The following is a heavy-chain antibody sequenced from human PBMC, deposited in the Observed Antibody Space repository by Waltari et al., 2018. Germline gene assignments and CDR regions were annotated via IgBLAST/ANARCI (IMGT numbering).Heavy chain of an antibody. Sequence: QVQLVQSGAEVKKPGASVKVSCKASGYTFTGYYMHWVRQAPGQGLEWMGRINPKIGGTNQAQKFQGRVTMTRDTAISTAYMELSSLRSDDTAVYYCARSNPTLTRSYYYYYGMDVWGQGTTVTVSS. V-gene: IGHV1-2*06. D-gene: IGHD4-17*01. CDR2: INPKIGGT. J-gene: IGHJ6*02. CDR3: ARSNPTLTRSYYYYYGMDV. CDR1: GYTFTGYY.